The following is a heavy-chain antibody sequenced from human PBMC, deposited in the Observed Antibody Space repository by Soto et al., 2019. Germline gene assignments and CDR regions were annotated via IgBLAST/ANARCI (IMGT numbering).Heavy chain of an antibody. V-gene: IGHV1-46*01. CDR3: AREWRYFDWLSYEYNWFDP. CDR1: GYTFTSYY. D-gene: IGHD3-9*01. Sequence: ASVKVSCKASGYTFTSYYMHWVRQAPGQGLEWMGIINPSGGSTSYAQKFQGRVTMTRDTSTSTVYMELSSLRSEDTAVYYCAREWRYFDWLSYEYNWFDPWGQGTLVTVSS. CDR2: INPSGGST. J-gene: IGHJ5*02.